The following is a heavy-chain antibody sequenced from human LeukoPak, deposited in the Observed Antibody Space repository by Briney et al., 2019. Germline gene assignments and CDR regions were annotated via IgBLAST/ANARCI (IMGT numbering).Heavy chain of an antibody. Sequence: SETLSLTCTVSGGSVSSGSYYWSWIRQPPGKGLEWTGYIYYSGSTNYNPSLKSRVTISVDTSKNQFSLKLSSVTAADTAVYYCAREGGYDFSYFDYWGQGTLVTVSS. CDR2: IYYSGST. J-gene: IGHJ4*02. CDR3: AREGGYDFSYFDY. V-gene: IGHV4-61*01. CDR1: GGSVSSGSYY. D-gene: IGHD5-12*01.